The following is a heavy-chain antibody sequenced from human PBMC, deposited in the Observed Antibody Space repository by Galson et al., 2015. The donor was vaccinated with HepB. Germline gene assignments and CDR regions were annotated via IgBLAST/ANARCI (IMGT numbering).Heavy chain of an antibody. D-gene: IGHD3-22*01. Sequence: SVKVSCKASGYTFTGYYMHWVRQAPGQGLEWMGWINPNSGGTNYAQKFQGWVTMTRDTSSSTAYMELSRLRSDDTAVYYCARSGDSSGYPSGLFDPWGQGTLVTVSS. J-gene: IGHJ5*02. V-gene: IGHV1-2*04. CDR2: INPNSGGT. CDR1: GYTFTGYY. CDR3: ARSGDSSGYPSGLFDP.